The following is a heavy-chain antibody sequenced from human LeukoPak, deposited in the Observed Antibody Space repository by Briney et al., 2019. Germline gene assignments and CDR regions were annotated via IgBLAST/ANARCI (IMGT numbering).Heavy chain of an antibody. CDR3: ARVPPPSYSGGYPFDY. V-gene: IGHV1-8*01. D-gene: IGHD1-26*01. Sequence: ASVKVSCKASGYTFTSYDINWVRQATGQGLEWMGWMNPNSGNTGYAQKFQGRVTMTRNTSISTAYMELSSLRSEDTAVYYCARVPPPSYSGGYPFDYWGQGTLVTVSS. J-gene: IGHJ4*02. CDR1: GYTFTSYD. CDR2: MNPNSGNT.